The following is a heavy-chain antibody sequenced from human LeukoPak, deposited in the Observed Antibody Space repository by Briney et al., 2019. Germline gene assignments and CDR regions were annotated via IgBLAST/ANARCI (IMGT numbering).Heavy chain of an antibody. CDR1: GFTFSSHA. Sequence: AGGSLRLSCAASGFTFSSHAMHWVRQAPGKGLEWVAVISYDGSNKYYADSVKGRFTISRDNSKNTLYLQMNSLRAEDTAVYYCARGSGIAAAGPMFDYWGQGTLVTVSS. D-gene: IGHD6-13*01. J-gene: IGHJ4*02. CDR2: ISYDGSNK. CDR3: ARGSGIAAAGPMFDY. V-gene: IGHV3-30-3*01.